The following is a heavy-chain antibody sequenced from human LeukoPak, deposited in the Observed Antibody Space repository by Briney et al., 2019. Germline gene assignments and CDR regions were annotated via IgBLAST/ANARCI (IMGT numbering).Heavy chain of an antibody. CDR3: ARQNSGYYDY. J-gene: IGHJ4*02. Sequence: SETLSLTCTVSGGSISSYYWSWIRQPPGKGLEWIGYIYYSGSTNYNPSLKSRVTISEDTSKNQFSLKLSPVTAADTAVYYCARQNSGYYDYWGQGTLVTVSS. V-gene: IGHV4-59*08. CDR1: GGSISSYY. D-gene: IGHD3-22*01. CDR2: IYYSGST.